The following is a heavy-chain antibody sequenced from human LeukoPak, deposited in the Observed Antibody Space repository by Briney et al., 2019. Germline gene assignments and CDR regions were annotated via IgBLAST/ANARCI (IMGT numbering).Heavy chain of an antibody. D-gene: IGHD2-2*01. CDR1: GFTFSDYY. CDR2: ISSSGSTI. V-gene: IGHV3-11*04. Sequence: GGSLRLSCAASGFTFSDYYMSWIRQAPGKGLEWVSYISSSGSTIYYADSVKGRFTISRDNAKNSLYLQMNSLRAEDTAVYYCARAPYCSSTSCYAFDVWGQGTLVTVSS. J-gene: IGHJ3*01. CDR3: ARAPYCSSTSCYAFDV.